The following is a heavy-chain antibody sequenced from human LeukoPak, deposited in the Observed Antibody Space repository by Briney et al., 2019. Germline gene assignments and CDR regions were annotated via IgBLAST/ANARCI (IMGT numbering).Heavy chain of an antibody. CDR1: GGSISTYY. Sequence: SETLSLTCTVPGGSISTYYWSWIRQPPGKGLEWIGYIYYSGSTNYNPSLKSRVTISVDTSKNQFSLKLRSVTAADTAVYYCARQGDYWYFDLWGRGTLVTVSS. CDR2: IYYSGST. J-gene: IGHJ2*01. CDR3: ARQGDYWYFDL. D-gene: IGHD1-26*01. V-gene: IGHV4-59*08.